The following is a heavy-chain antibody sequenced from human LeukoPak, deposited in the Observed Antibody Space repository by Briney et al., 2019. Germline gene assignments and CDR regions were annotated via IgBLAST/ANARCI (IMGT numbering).Heavy chain of an antibody. J-gene: IGHJ6*02. CDR1: GYTFTSDY. V-gene: IGHV1-46*01. D-gene: IGHD1-14*01. CDR3: ARETGMTPPNYYYYGMDV. Sequence: ASVKVSCKASGYTFTSDYMHWVRQAPGQGLEWMGIINPSGGSTTYAQKFQGRVTMTRDTSTSTVYMELSSLRSEDTAVYYCARETGMTPPNYYYYGMDVWGQGSTVTVSS. CDR2: INPSGGST.